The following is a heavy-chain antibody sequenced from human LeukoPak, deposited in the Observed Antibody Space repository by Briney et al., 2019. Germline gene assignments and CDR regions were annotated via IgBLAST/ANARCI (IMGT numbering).Heavy chain of an antibody. D-gene: IGHD5-12*01. CDR1: GVSFSGFY. J-gene: IGHJ4*02. CDR2: IFPGGRI. Sequence: SETLSLTCAVHGVSFSGFYWTWVRQPPGKGPEWIGEIFPGGRINYNPSLQSRVTISGDTSKNQFSLKVSSVTAADTAVYYCARGLGEGYPDHWGQGTVVTVSP. CDR3: ARGLGEGYPDH. V-gene: IGHV4-34*01.